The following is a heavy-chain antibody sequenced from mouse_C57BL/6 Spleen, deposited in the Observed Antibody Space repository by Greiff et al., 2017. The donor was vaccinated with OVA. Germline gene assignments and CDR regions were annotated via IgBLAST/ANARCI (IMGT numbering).Heavy chain of an antibody. J-gene: IGHJ1*03. Sequence: QVQLQQPGAELVKPGASVKLSCKASGYTFTSYWMHWVKQRPGQGLEWIGMIHPNSGSTNYNEKFKSKATLTVDKSSSTAYMQLSSLTSEDSAVYYCARDYGSRKWYFDVWGTGTTVTVSS. V-gene: IGHV1-64*01. CDR2: IHPNSGST. CDR3: ARDYGSRKWYFDV. CDR1: GYTFTSYW. D-gene: IGHD1-1*01.